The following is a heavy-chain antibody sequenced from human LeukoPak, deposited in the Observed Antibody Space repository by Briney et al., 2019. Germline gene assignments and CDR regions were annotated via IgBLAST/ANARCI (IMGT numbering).Heavy chain of an antibody. CDR1: DGSISSYY. V-gene: IGHV4-4*07. Sequence: SETLSLTCTVSDGSISSYYWSWIRQPAGMGLEWIGRIYTSGSTNYNPSLKSRVTMSVDTSKNQFSLKLSSVTAADTAVYYCARDRIPGIVVVPAAAGYYYYYMDVWGKGTTVTVSS. CDR3: ARDRIPGIVVVPAAAGYYYYYMDV. CDR2: IYTSGST. J-gene: IGHJ6*03. D-gene: IGHD2-2*01.